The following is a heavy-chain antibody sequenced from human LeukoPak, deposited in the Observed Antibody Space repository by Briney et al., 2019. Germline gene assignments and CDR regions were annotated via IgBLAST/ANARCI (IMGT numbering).Heavy chain of an antibody. J-gene: IGHJ6*02. V-gene: IGHV4-59*01. CDR2: IYYSGST. CDR1: GGSISSYY. D-gene: IGHD5-18*01. Sequence: PSENLSRNCTVPGGSISSYYWSWLRQPPGKGLEWMGYIYYSGSTNYNPSLKSRVTISVDTSKNQFSLKLSSVTAADTAVYYCARDPGGYSYGYDYYYGMDVWGQGTTVTVSS. CDR3: ARDPGGYSYGYDYYYGMDV.